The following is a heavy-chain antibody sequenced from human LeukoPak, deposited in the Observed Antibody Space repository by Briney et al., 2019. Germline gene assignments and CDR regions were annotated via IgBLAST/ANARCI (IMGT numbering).Heavy chain of an antibody. CDR2: ISAYNGNT. CDR1: GYTFTSYG. CDR3: ARAPRYYDILTGLAAVGHYMDV. D-gene: IGHD3-9*01. V-gene: IGHV1-18*01. J-gene: IGHJ6*03. Sequence: GAPVKVSCKASGYTFTSYGISWVRQAPGQGLEWMGWISAYNGNTNYAQKLQGRVTMTTDTSTSTAYMELKSLRSDDTAVYYCARAPRYYDILTGLAAVGHYMDVWGKGTTVTVSS.